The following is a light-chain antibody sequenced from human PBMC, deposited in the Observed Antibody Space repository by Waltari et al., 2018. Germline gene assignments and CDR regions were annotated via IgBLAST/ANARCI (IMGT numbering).Light chain of an antibody. CDR3: SCRDSSGNVL. Sequence: SSELTQDPAVSVALGQTVRITCQGDSLRTFYASWYQQKPGQAPVLVSNIKDTRPSGIPDRFSGYSSGNTASLTITGAQAEDEADYYCSCRDSSGNVLFGGGTKLTVL. J-gene: IGLJ2*01. CDR1: SLRTFY. V-gene: IGLV3-19*01. CDR2: IKD.